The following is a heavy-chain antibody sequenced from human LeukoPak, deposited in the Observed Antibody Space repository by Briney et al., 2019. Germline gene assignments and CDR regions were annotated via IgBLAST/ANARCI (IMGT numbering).Heavy chain of an antibody. CDR3: ARGGGGGEDDILTGNWFDP. CDR2: IIPIFGTA. Sequence: GASVKVSCKASGYTFTSYGISWVRQAPGQGLEWMGGIIPIFGTANYAQKFQGRVTITADESTSTAYMELSSLRSEDTAVYYCARGGGGGEDDILTGNWFDPWGQGTLVTVSS. J-gene: IGHJ5*02. V-gene: IGHV1-69*13. CDR1: GYTFTSYG. D-gene: IGHD3-9*01.